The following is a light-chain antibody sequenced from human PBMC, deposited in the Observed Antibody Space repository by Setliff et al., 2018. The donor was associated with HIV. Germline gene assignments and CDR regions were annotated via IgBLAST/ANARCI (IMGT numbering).Light chain of an antibody. CDR1: SSDVGGYNY. J-gene: IGLJ1*01. Sequence: QSVLTQPPSASGSPGQSVIISCTGTSSDVGGYNYVSWYQHHPGRPPKLLIYEVNQRPSGVPDRFSGSKSGNTASLTVSGLQTEDEADYYCSSYAGTNNPYVFGTGTKVTVL. V-gene: IGLV2-8*01. CDR2: EVN. CDR3: SSYAGTNNPYV.